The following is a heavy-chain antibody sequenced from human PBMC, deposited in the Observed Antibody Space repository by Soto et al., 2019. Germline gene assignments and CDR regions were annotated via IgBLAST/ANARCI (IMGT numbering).Heavy chain of an antibody. Sequence: QITLKESGPTLVKPTQTLTLTCTFSGFSLSTSGVGVGWIRQPPGKALEWLALIYWDDDKRYSPSLKSRLTITXXTXKXXVVLTMTNMDPVDTATYYCAHSGTISSPYGVAFDIWGQGTMVTVSS. D-gene: IGHD3-9*01. CDR2: IYWDDDK. V-gene: IGHV2-5*02. CDR1: GFSLSTSGVG. CDR3: AHSGTISSPYGVAFDI. J-gene: IGHJ3*02.